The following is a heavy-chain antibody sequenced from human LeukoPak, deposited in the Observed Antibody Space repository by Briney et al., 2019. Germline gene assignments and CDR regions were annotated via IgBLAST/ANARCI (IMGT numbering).Heavy chain of an antibody. CDR3: ARDPVNSGSYPFFDY. J-gene: IGHJ4*02. Sequence: GGSLRLSCAASGFTFSSYSMNWVRQAPGKGLEWVSYISSSSGTIYYADSVKGRFTISRDNAKNSLYLQMNSLRAEDTAVYYCARDPVNSGSYPFFDYWGQGTLVTVSP. CDR1: GFTFSSYS. CDR2: ISSSSGTI. V-gene: IGHV3-48*04. D-gene: IGHD1-26*01.